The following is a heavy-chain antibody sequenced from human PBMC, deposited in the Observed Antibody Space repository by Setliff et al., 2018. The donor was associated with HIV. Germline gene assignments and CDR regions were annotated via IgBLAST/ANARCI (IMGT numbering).Heavy chain of an antibody. V-gene: IGHV4-61*08. CDR1: GGSISSGGFY. J-gene: IGHJ4*02. D-gene: IGHD3-22*01. CDR3: ARLRITMIMMLNYFDY. CDR2: IYTTGST. Sequence: SETLSLTCTVTGGSISSGGFYWTWIRQHPGKGLEWIGYIYTTGSTNYNPSLKSRVTMSVDTSKNQFSLRLTSVTAADTAVYFCARLRITMIMMLNYFDYWGQGTLVTVSS.